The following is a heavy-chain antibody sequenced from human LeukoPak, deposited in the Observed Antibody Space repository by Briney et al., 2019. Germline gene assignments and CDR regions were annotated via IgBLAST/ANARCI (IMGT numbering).Heavy chain of an antibody. CDR3: ANQRVVVITVFAY. D-gene: IGHD3-22*01. Sequence: GGSLRLSCAASGFTFSSYGMSWVRQTPGKGLEWVSAITGSGGTTYYPDSVKGRFTISRDNSKNPLYLQMNSLRAEDTAVYYCANQRVVVITVFAYWGQGTLVTVSS. V-gene: IGHV3-23*01. CDR2: ITGSGGTT. CDR1: GFTFSSYG. J-gene: IGHJ4*02.